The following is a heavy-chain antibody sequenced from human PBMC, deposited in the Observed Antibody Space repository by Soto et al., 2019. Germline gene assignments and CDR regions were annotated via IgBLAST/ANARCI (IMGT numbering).Heavy chain of an antibody. CDR1: GDSVGNGPYY. CDR3: GRVGSSCHSGGCYYYYGLGV. CDR2: IYYSGST. J-gene: IGHJ6*02. D-gene: IGHD1-26*01. Sequence: QVRLQESGPGLVKPSETLSLSCLVSGDSVGNGPYYWSWIRQSPGEGLEWIAYIYYSGSTNVNPSLGDRVQNAIAMSNDPFFLELRPGNGAEAVVYFCGRVGSSCHSGGCYYYYGLGVWGQGTTVAISS. V-gene: IGHV4-61*01.